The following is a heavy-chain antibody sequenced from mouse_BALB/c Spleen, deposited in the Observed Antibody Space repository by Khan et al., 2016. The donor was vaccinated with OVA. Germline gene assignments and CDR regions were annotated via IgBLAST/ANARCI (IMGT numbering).Heavy chain of an antibody. CDR1: GFIFSNSA. CDR2: ISRGGSYT. J-gene: IGHJ2*01. D-gene: IGHD1-1*01. V-gene: IGHV5-9-3*01. CDR3: GRTPGYYGSNYFDY. Sequence: EVELVESGGGLVKPGGSLKFSCAASGFIFSNSAMSWVRQTPEKRLEWVATISRGGSYTYYPDSVKGRFTIYRDNAKNTLYLQMSRLRSEDTAMYCCGRTPGYYGSNYFDYWGQGTTLTVSS.